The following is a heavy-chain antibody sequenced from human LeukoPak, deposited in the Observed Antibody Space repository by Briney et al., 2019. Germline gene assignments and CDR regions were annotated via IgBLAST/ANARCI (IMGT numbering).Heavy chain of an antibody. CDR3: AKDSHKVDYGDYLDY. V-gene: IGHV3-30*18. CDR2: ISYDGSNK. CDR1: GFTSSSYG. Sequence: GRSLRLSCAASGFTSSSYGMHWVRQAPGRGLEWVAVISYDGSNKYYADSVKGRFTISRDNSKNTLYLQMNSLRAEDTAVYYCAKDSHKVDYGDYLDYWGQGTLVTVSS. D-gene: IGHD4-17*01. J-gene: IGHJ4*02.